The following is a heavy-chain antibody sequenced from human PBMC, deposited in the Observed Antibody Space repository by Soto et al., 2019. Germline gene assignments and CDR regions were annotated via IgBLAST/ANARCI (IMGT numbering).Heavy chain of an antibody. J-gene: IGHJ6*02. Sequence: SETLSLTCSVSGADINTYSWTWIRQPAGKGLAWIGRIYTSASINYNPSLKGRVTLSVDTSTNQVSLRLASVTAADTAIYYCARDREAGYNFYYCMDVWGQGTTVTVSS. V-gene: IGHV4-4*07. CDR3: ARDREAGYNFYYCMDV. CDR2: IYTSASI. D-gene: IGHD6-19*01. CDR1: GADINTYS.